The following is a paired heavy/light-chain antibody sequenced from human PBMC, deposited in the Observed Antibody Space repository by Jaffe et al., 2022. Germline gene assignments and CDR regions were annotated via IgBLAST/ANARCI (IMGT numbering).Light chain of an antibody. J-gene: IGKJ3*01. CDR2: DAS. V-gene: IGKV1-33*01. CDR3: QQYDNLPQVT. Sequence: DIQMTQSPSSLSASVGDRVTITCQASQDISNYLNWYQQKPGKAPKLLIYDASNLETGVPSRFSGSGSGTDFTFTISSLQPEDIATYYCQQYDNLPQVTFGPGTKVDIK. CDR1: QDISNY.
Heavy chain of an antibody. J-gene: IGHJ3*02. CDR2: ISSSGSTI. D-gene: IGHD3-9*01. CDR3: ARDPPIRYFDWLLPDAFDI. CDR1: GFTFSSYE. V-gene: IGHV3-48*03. Sequence: EVQLVESGGGLVQPGGSLRLSCAASGFTFSSYEMNWVRQAPGKGLEWVSYISSSGSTIYYADSVKGRFTISRDNAKNSLYLQMNSLRAEDTAVYYCARDPPIRYFDWLLPDAFDIWGQGTMVTVSS.